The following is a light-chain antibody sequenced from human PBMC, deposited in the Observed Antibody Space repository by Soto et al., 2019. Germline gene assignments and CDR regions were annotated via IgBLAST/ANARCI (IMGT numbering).Light chain of an antibody. Sequence: DIQMTQPPSTLTASVGDRVTITCRASQSVTNFLAWYQQKPAKAPKLLIYDASTLEDGVPSRFSGSGSGTQFTLTIGSVQPDDYATYYGQQYNDWSSRFGQGTKLESK. CDR1: QSVTNF. V-gene: IGKV1-5*01. CDR3: QQYNDWSSR. CDR2: DAS. J-gene: IGKJ2*03.